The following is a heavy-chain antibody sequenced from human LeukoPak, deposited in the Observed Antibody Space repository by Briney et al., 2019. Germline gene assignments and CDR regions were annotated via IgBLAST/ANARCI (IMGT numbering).Heavy chain of an antibody. CDR2: IYYSWGT. CDR1: GGSISSYY. Sequence: SETLSLSCTVSGGSISSYYGSWVQQPPGKGLESVGYIYYSWGTSYNPSLKSRVSISVDTSKNQFSLKLSSVTAADTAVYYCARPLTGTTLIFGYWGQGTLVTVSS. V-gene: IGHV4-59*01. D-gene: IGHD1-7*01. CDR3: ARPLTGTTLIFGY. J-gene: IGHJ4*02.